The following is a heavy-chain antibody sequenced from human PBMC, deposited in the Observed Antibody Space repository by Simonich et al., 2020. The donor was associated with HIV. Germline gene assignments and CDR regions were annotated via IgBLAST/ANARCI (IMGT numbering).Heavy chain of an antibody. CDR2: ISWNSCSI. J-gene: IGHJ4*02. D-gene: IGHD6-6*01. V-gene: IGHV3-9*03. CDR3: AKDRYGSSSGSFDY. CDR1: GFTFDDYA. Sequence: EVQLVESGGGLVQPGRSLRLSCAASGFTFDDYAMHWFRQALGKGLEWVSGISWNSCSIGDADSVKGRLTISRDNAKNSLYLQMNSLRAEDMALYYCAKDRYGSSSGSFDYWGQGTLVTVSS.